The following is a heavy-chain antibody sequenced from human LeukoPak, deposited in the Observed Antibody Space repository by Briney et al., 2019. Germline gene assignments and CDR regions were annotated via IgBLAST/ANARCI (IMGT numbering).Heavy chain of an antibody. J-gene: IGHJ5*02. V-gene: IGHV3-7*01. Sequence: ETLSLTCTVSGGSISGSSYYWGWIRQPPGKGLEWVANIKQDGSEKYYVDSVKGRFTISRDNAKNSLYLQMNSLRAEDTAVYYCARDLGRFDPWGQGTLVTVSS. CDR3: ARDLGRFDP. CDR1: GGSISGSSYY. CDR2: IKQDGSEK.